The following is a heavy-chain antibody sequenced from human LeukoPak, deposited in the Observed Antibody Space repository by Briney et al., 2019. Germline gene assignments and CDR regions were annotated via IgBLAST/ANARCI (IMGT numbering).Heavy chain of an antibody. CDR1: GFTFSSYW. D-gene: IGHD6-25*01. V-gene: IGHV3-7*01. CDR2: IKQDGSET. Sequence: GGPLRLSCAASGFTFSSYWMSWVRQAPGKGLEWVANIKQDGSETYYVDSVKGRFNISRDNAKNSLFLQMNSLRGEDTAVYYCARSGGRGSGWAYWGQGILVTVSS. J-gene: IGHJ4*02. CDR3: ARSGGRGSGWAY.